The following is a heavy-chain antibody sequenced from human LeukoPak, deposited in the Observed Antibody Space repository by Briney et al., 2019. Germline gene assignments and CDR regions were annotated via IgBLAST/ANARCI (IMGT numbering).Heavy chain of an antibody. D-gene: IGHD6-13*01. Sequence: GGSLRLSCVASGFTSYTYDMSWVRQVPGKGLEWVSSISYHGHRTYYTDSVKGRFTISRDNSKNTLYLQLNSLRVEDTAIYYCARIPGMAAGSDFYFDYWGPGTVVTVFS. J-gene: IGHJ4*02. CDR1: GFTSYTYD. CDR3: ARIPGMAAGSDFYFDY. V-gene: IGHV3-23*01. CDR2: ISYHGHRT.